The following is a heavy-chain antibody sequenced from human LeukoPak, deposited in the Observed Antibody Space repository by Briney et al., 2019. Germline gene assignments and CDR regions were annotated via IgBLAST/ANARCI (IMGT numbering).Heavy chain of an antibody. D-gene: IGHD4-17*01. CDR3: ARDERDGDYPDV. Sequence: GGSLRLSCAASGFTFSSYSMNWVRQAPGKGLEWVSSISSSSSYIYYADSVKGRFTISRDNAKNSLYLQMNSLRAEDTAVYYCARDERDGDYPDVWGQGTTVTVSS. V-gene: IGHV3-21*01. CDR2: ISSSSSYI. J-gene: IGHJ6*02. CDR1: GFTFSSYS.